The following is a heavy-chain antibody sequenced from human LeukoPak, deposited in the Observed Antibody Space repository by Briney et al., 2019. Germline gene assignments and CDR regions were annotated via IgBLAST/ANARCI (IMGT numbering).Heavy chain of an antibody. J-gene: IGHJ4*02. CDR1: GFTFSAYA. CDR3: AKDMNQLLFGAFDY. CDR2: ISWNSGSI. D-gene: IGHD2-2*01. V-gene: IGHV3-9*01. Sequence: GGSLRLSCAASGFTFSAYAISWVRQAPGKGLEWVSGISWNSGSIGYADSVKGRFTISRDNAKNSLYLQMNSLRAEDTALYYCAKDMNQLLFGAFDYWGQGTLVTVSS.